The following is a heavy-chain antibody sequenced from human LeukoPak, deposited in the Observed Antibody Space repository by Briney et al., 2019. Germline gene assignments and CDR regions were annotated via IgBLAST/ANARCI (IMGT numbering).Heavy chain of an antibody. V-gene: IGHV3-74*01. Sequence: GGSLRLSCVASGFTFSSFWMYWVRQAPGKGLVWVSRINSDGSSTNYADSVKGRFTISRDNAKNTLYLQMNTLRAEDTAVYYCARGPFDIWGQGTMVTVSS. CDR3: ARGPFDI. J-gene: IGHJ3*02. CDR1: GFTFSSFW. CDR2: INSDGSST.